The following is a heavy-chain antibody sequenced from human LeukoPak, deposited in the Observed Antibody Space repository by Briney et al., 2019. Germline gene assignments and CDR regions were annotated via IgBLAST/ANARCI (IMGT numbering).Heavy chain of an antibody. V-gene: IGHV4-30-4*07. D-gene: IGHD2-15*01. Sequence: PSQTLSLTCAVSGGSISSGGYSWSWIRQPPGKGLEWIGYIYYSGSTYYNPSLKSRVTISVDTSKNQFSLKLSSVTAADTAVYYCARVKAAATQHYYYMDVWGKGTTVTVSS. CDR3: ARVKAAATQHYYYMDV. CDR1: GGSISSGGYS. CDR2: IYYSGST. J-gene: IGHJ6*03.